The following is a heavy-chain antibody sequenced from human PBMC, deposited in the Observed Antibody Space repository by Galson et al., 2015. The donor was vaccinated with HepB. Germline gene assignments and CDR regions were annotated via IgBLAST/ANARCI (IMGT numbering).Heavy chain of an antibody. CDR1: GFTLSSYE. D-gene: IGHD2-15*01. J-gene: IGHJ3*02. V-gene: IGHV3-48*03. CDR2: ISSSGSTI. Sequence: SLRLSCAASGFTLSSYEMNWVRQAPGKGLEWVSYISSSGSTIYYADSVKGRFTISRDNAKNSLYLQMNSLRAEDTAVYYCARAAGRGYCSGGSCYGAFDIRGQGTMVTVSS. CDR3: ARAAGRGYCSGGSCYGAFDI.